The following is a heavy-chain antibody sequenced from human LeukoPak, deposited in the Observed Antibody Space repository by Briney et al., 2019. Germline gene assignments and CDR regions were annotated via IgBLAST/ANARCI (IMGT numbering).Heavy chain of an antibody. V-gene: IGHV1-69*05. D-gene: IGHD3-22*01. Sequence: SVKVSCKASGGTFSSYAISWVRQAPGQGLEWMGRIIPIFGTANYAQKFQGRVTITTDESTSTAYMELSSLRSEDTAVYYCACLWDSGGYYQDDAFDIWGQGTMVTVSS. J-gene: IGHJ3*02. CDR3: ACLWDSGGYYQDDAFDI. CDR2: IIPIFGTA. CDR1: GGTFSSYA.